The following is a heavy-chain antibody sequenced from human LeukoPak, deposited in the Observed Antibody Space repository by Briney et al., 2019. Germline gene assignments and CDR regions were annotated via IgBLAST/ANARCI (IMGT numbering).Heavy chain of an antibody. D-gene: IGHD2-21*02. CDR3: ARDGCGGDCYRLYYYYGMDV. CDR1: GGSFSGYY. CDR2: INHSGST. J-gene: IGHJ6*02. V-gene: IGHV4-34*01. Sequence: SETLSLTCAVYGGSFSGYYWSWIRQPPGKGLEWIGEINHSGSTNYNPSLKSRVTISVDTSKNQFSLQLNSVTPEDTAVYYCARDGCGGDCYRLYYYYGMDVWGQGTTVTVSS.